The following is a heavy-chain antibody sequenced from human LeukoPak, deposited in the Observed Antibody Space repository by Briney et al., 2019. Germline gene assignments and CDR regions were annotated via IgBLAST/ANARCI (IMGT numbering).Heavy chain of an antibody. D-gene: IGHD3-16*02. V-gene: IGHV4-39*01. J-gene: IGHJ4*02. CDR3: ARRFSRELSLFDY. Sequence: WIRQPPGKGLEWIGSIYYSGSTYYNPSLKSRVTIPVDTSKNQFSLKLSSVTAADTAVYYCARRFSRELSLFDYWGQGTLVTVSS. CDR2: IYYSGST.